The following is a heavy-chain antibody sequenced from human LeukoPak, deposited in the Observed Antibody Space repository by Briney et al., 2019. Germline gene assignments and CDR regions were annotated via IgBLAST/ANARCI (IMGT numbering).Heavy chain of an antibody. V-gene: IGHV1-69*13. J-gene: IGHJ4*02. Sequence: SVKVSCKASGDTFSRYGISWVRQAPGQGLEWMGGIIPLFGTPNYAQKFQGRVTITADESTSTAYLELSSLGFEDTAVYYCAREWSYESSGYFYYYWGQGTLVTVFS. D-gene: IGHD3-22*01. CDR3: AREWSYESSGYFYYY. CDR2: IIPLFGTP. CDR1: GDTFSRYG.